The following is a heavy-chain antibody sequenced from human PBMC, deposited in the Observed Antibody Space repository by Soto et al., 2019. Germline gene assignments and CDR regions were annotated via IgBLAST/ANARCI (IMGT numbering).Heavy chain of an antibody. CDR2: IGGSGTT. Sequence: EVQLLESGGGLVQPGGSLRLSCAASGFTFSSYGMSWVRQAPGKGLEWVSTIGGSGTTYYADSLKGRFTISRDTSKNTLYLQMNSLRAEDTAVYSCAKRGAEYFFDYWGQGTRVTVSS. V-gene: IGHV3-23*01. J-gene: IGHJ4*02. CDR1: GFTFSSYG. D-gene: IGHD3-16*01. CDR3: AKRGAEYFFDY.